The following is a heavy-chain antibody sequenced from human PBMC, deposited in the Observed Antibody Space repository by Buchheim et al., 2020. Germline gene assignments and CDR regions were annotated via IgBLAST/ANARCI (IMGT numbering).Heavy chain of an antibody. CDR2: IDWDDDK. V-gene: IGHV2-70*15. J-gene: IGHJ6*02. Sequence: QVTLRESGLALVKPTQTLTLTCTFSGFSLSTSGMCVSWIRQPPGKALEWLARIDWDDDKYYSTSLKTRLTISKDTSKNQVVLTMTNMDPVDTATYYCARTRFDWSRNGYYGMDVWGQGTT. D-gene: IGHD3-9*01. CDR3: ARTRFDWSRNGYYGMDV. CDR1: GFSLSTSGMC.